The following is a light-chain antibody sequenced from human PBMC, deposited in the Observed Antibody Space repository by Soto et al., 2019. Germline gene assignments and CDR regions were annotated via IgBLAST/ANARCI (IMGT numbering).Light chain of an antibody. CDR3: QQANSFPHT. Sequence: DLLMTQSPSSVSASVGDRVIITCRASQDLSRWLAWYQQKPGKAPQLLIYATSTLQSGVPSRFSGSGSGTDFTLTISSLQPEDFATYYRQQANSFPHTLGGGTRVEIK. CDR2: ATS. V-gene: IGKV1-12*01. J-gene: IGKJ4*01. CDR1: QDLSRW.